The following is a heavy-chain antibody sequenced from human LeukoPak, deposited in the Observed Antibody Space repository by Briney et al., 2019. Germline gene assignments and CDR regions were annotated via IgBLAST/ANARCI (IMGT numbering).Heavy chain of an antibody. Sequence: AGGSLRPSCAASGFTSSSNAMGWVRQAPGKGLEWVSAISPGGSPYYADSVKGRFTISRDNSKNTLYLQMNSLRAEDTAVYYCVKRELYIVATTWGQGTLVTVSS. J-gene: IGHJ5*02. CDR2: ISPGGSP. CDR1: GFTSSSNA. CDR3: VKRELYIVATT. D-gene: IGHD5-12*01. V-gene: IGHV3-23*01.